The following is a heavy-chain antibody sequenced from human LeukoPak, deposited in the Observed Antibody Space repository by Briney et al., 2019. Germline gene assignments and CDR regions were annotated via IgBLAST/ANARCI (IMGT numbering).Heavy chain of an antibody. J-gene: IGHJ3*02. CDR2: MNPNSGNT. Sequence: GASVKVSCKASGYTFTSYDINWVRQATGQGLEWMGWMNPNSGNTGYAQKFQGRVTMTRNTSISTDYMELSSLRSEDAAVYYCARSITIFGVVSHDAFDIWGQGTMVTVSS. CDR3: ARSITIFGVVSHDAFDI. CDR1: GYTFTSYD. D-gene: IGHD3-3*01. V-gene: IGHV1-8*01.